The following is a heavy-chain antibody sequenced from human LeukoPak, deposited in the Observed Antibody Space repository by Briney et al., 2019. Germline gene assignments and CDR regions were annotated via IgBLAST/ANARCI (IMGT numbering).Heavy chain of an antibody. CDR2: IKQDGSEK. J-gene: IGHJ3*02. Sequence: GGSLRLSCAASEFIISPYSMSWVRQAPGKGLEWVANIKQDGSEKYNVDSAKGRFTISRDNAKNSVSLQMHSLRGEDTAVYYCASAIPHYLGSSGTFDIWGQGTMVTVSS. CDR3: ASAIPHYLGSSGTFDI. CDR1: EFIISPYS. V-gene: IGHV3-7*01. D-gene: IGHD3-22*01.